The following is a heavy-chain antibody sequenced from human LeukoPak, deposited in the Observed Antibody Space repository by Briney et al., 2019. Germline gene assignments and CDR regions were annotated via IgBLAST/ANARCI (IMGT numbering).Heavy chain of an antibody. J-gene: IGHJ4*02. CDR1: GGSISSYY. Sequence: SETLSLTCTVSGGSISSYYWSWIRQPPGKGLEWIGYIYYSGSTNYNPSLKSRVAISVDTSKNQFALKLTSVTAADTAVYYCARHPQYWGQGTLVTVSS. CDR2: IYYSGST. V-gene: IGHV4-59*08. CDR3: ARHPQY.